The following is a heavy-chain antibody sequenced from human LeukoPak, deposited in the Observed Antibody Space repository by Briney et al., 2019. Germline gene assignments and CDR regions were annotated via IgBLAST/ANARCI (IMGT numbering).Heavy chain of an antibody. V-gene: IGHV3-21*01. CDR2: ISSSSSYI. Sequence: GGSLRLSCAASGFTFSSFSMNWVRQAPGKGLEWVSSISSSSSYIYYADSVKGRFTISRDNAKNSLYLQMNSLRAEDTAVYYCARDSGSAGAFDIWGQGTMVTVSS. J-gene: IGHJ3*02. CDR1: GFTFSSFS. CDR3: ARDSGSAGAFDI. D-gene: IGHD1-26*01.